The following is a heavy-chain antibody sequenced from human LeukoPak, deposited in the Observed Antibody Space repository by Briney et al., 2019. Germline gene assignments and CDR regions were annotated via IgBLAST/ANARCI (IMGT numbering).Heavy chain of an antibody. Sequence: SVKVSCKASGYTFTGYYMHWVRQAPGQGLEWMGGIIPIFGTANYAQKFQGRVTITADESTSTAYMELSSLRSEDTAVYYCARGSYSSGCDYWGQGTLVTVSS. CDR2: IIPIFGTA. CDR3: ARGSYSSGCDY. J-gene: IGHJ4*02. D-gene: IGHD6-19*01. CDR1: GYTFTGYY. V-gene: IGHV1-69*13.